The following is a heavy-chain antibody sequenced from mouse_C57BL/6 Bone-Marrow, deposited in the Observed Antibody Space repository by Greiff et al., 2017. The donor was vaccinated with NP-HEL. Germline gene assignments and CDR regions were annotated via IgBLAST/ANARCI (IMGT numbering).Heavy chain of an antibody. V-gene: IGHV5-6*02. D-gene: IGHD2-14*01. J-gene: IGHJ1*03. CDR1: GFTFSSYG. CDR3: ARDRGFWYFDV. CDR2: ISSGGSYT. Sequence: EVKLVESGGDLVKPGGSLKLSCAASGFTFSSYGMSWVRQTPDKRLEWVATISSGGSYTYYPDSVKGRFTISRDNAKNTLYLQMSSLKSEDTAMYYCARDRGFWYFDVWGTGTTVTVSS.